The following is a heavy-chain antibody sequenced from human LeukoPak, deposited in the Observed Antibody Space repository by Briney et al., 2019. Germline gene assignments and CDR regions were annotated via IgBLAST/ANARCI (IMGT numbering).Heavy chain of an antibody. D-gene: IGHD6-19*01. CDR3: ARGISDFQH. CDR1: GGSISNNY. CDR2: IYYSGST. V-gene: IGHV4-59*01. J-gene: IGHJ1*01. Sequence: SETLPLTCTVSGGSISNNYWSWIRQPPGKGLEWIGYIYYSGSTNYNPSLKSRVTISVDTSKNQFSLKLSSVTTADTAVYYCARGISDFQHWGQGTLVTVSS.